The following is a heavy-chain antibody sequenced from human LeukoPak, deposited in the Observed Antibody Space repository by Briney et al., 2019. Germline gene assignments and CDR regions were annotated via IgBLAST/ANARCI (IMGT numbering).Heavy chain of an antibody. J-gene: IGHJ4*02. CDR3: ATNNDYYFDY. D-gene: IGHD1-1*01. CDR2: ISSSGSTI. V-gene: IGHV3-48*03. CDR1: GFTFSSYE. Sequence: PGGSLRLSCAASGFTFSSYEMNWVRQAPGKGLEWVSYISSSGSTIYYADSVKGRFTISRDNAKNSLYLQMNSLRAEDTAVYYCATNNDYYFDYWGQGTLVTVSS.